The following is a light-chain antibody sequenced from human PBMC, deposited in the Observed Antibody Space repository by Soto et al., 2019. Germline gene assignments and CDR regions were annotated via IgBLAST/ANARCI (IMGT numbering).Light chain of an antibody. CDR3: KQCYTYPWT. J-gene: IGKJ1*01. CDR1: QGISSY. V-gene: IGKV1-8*01. Sequence: AIRMTQSPSSLSASAGDKVTITCRASQGISSYLAWFQQKPGRPPKLLMSATSTLQSDVPSRFSGSGSGTDFTLTISCLQTEDFATYYCKQCYTYPWTFGQGTDVEIK. CDR2: ATS.